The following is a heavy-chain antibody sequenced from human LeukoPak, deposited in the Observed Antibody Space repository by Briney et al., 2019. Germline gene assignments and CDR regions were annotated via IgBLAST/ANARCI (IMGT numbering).Heavy chain of an antibody. J-gene: IGHJ6*02. CDR3: ATDLGKYYYGSGSCYDARRSGMDV. CDR1: GYTLTELS. V-gene: IGHV1-24*01. Sequence: ASVKVSCKVSGYTLTELSMHWVRQAPGKGLEWMGGFDPEDGETIYAQKFQGRVTMTEDTSTDTAYMELSSLRSEDTAVYYCATDLGKYYYGSGSCYDARRSGMDVWGQGTTVTVSS. D-gene: IGHD3-10*01. CDR2: FDPEDGET.